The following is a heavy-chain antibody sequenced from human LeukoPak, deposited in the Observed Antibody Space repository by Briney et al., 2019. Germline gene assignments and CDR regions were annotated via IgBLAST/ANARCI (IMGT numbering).Heavy chain of an antibody. CDR2: VNLQGST. Sequence: SETLSLTCGVSGGSITNTNYWTWVRQPPGKGLEWIGEVNLQGSTNYNPSLMGRVAIAVDTSENHIPPQLTSVTAADTAVYYCAREGGPYRPLDYSGQGTLVTAPS. CDR3: AREGGPYRPLDY. J-gene: IGHJ4*02. CDR1: GGSITNTNY. V-gene: IGHV4-4*02.